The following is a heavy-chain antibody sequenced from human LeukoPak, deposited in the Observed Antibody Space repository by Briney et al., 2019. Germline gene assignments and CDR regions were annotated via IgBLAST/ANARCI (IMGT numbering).Heavy chain of an antibody. J-gene: IGHJ6*02. V-gene: IGHV4-39*02. Sequence: SETLSLNCTVSGASLRGSTHYWGWIRQSPGKILEWIGSIYYNGNTYYNPSLKSRVTVSADKSKKHFSLKLTSVTAADTAVYFCARIAYSGMDVWGQGTTVTVSS. CDR3: ARIAYSGMDV. CDR1: GASLRGSTHY. CDR2: IYYNGNT. D-gene: IGHD3-16*01.